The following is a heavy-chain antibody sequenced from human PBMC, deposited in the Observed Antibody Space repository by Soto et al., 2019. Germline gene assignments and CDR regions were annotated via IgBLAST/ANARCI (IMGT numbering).Heavy chain of an antibody. D-gene: IGHD3-10*01. CDR2: IDEYGSTI. V-gene: IGHV3-74*01. CDR3: TSDLSGRADV. Sequence: EVQLVESGGGLVQPGGSLRLSCAASGFTFSSYWMHWVRQVPGKGLLWVSRIDEYGSTINYADSVKGRFTISRDNARNTLYLEMNSLRAEDTALYYCTSDLSGRADVWGQGTTVTVSS. J-gene: IGHJ6*02. CDR1: GFTFSSYW.